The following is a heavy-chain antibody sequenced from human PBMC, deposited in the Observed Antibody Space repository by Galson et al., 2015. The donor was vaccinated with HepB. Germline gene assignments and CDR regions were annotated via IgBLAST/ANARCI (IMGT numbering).Heavy chain of an antibody. CDR1: GFTFSSHV. J-gene: IGHJ3*02. V-gene: IGHV3-48*01. Sequence: SLRLSCAASGFTFSSHVMNWVRQAPGKGLEWLSCISGSTSTIYYADSVKGRFTISRDNAKNSLYLQMNSLRPEDTAVYYCARNAAFDIWGQGTMVTVSS. CDR3: ARNAAFDI. CDR2: ISGSTSTI.